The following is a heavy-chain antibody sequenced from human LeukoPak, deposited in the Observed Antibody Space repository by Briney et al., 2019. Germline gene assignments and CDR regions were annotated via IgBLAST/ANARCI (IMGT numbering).Heavy chain of an antibody. D-gene: IGHD1-26*01. CDR1: GFTFSGNW. Sequence: PGGSLRLSCAASGFTFSGNWMSWVRQAPGKGLEWVANIKEDGSAKIYGDSVKGRFTISRDNAKNSLYLQMNSLRAEDTAVYYCARGTIKGGSYHDAFDIWGQGTMVTVSS. CDR3: ARGTIKGGSYHDAFDI. CDR2: IKEDGSAK. J-gene: IGHJ3*02. V-gene: IGHV3-7*01.